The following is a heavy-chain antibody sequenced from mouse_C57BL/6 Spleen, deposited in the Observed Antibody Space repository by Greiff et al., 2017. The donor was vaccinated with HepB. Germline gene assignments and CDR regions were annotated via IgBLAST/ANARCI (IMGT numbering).Heavy chain of an antibody. CDR1: GYTFTSYW. V-gene: IGHV1-69*01. Sequence: QVQLQQPGAELVMPGASVKLSCKASGYTFTSYWMHWVKQRPGQGLEWIGEIDPSDSYTNYNQKFKGKSTLTVDKSSSTAYMQLSSLTSEDSAVYYCARSNSYGDYFDYWGQGTTLTVSS. J-gene: IGHJ2*01. CDR2: IDPSDSYT. D-gene: IGHD1-1*01. CDR3: ARSNSYGDYFDY.